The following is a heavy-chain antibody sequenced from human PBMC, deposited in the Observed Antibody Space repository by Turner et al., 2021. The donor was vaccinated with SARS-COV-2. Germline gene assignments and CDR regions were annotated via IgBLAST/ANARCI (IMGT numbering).Heavy chain of an antibody. CDR2: ISTSSSYI. Sequence: DVQLVESGGGLVKPGGSLRLSCAASGFTFSSYSMNWVRQAPGKGLEWVSSISTSSSYIYYADSVKARFTISRDNAKNSLYLQMNSLRAEDTAVYYCARWAYYDSSGYYPSHFDYWGQGTLVTVSS. CDR1: GFTFSSYS. J-gene: IGHJ4*02. CDR3: ARWAYYDSSGYYPSHFDY. V-gene: IGHV3-21*01. D-gene: IGHD3-22*01.